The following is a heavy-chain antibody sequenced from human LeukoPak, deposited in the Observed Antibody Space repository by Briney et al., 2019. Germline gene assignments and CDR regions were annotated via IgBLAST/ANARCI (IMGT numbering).Heavy chain of an antibody. V-gene: IGHV1-69*13. CDR1: GGTFSSYA. CDR3: ARARYCSSTSCPQASIYYYYYGMDV. Sequence: SVKVSCTASGGTFSSYAISWVRQAPGQGLEWMGGIIPIFGTANYAQKFQGRVTITADESTSTAYMELSSLRSEDTAVYYCARARYCSSTSCPQASIYYYYYGMDVWGQGTTVTVSS. D-gene: IGHD2-2*01. J-gene: IGHJ6*02. CDR2: IIPIFGTA.